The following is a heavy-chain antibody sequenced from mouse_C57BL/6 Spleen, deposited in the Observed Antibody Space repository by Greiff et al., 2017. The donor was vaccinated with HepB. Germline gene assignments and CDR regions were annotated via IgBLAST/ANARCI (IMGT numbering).Heavy chain of an antibody. Sequence: VQLQQPGAELVKPGASVKMSCKASGYTFTSYWITWVKQRPGQGLEWIGDIYPGSGSTNYNEKFKSKATLTVDTSSSTAYMQLSSLTSEDSAVYYCARDYYGSSCFDYWGQGTTLTVSS. V-gene: IGHV1-55*01. J-gene: IGHJ2*01. CDR1: GYTFTSYW. D-gene: IGHD1-1*01. CDR3: ARDYYGSSCFDY. CDR2: IYPGSGST.